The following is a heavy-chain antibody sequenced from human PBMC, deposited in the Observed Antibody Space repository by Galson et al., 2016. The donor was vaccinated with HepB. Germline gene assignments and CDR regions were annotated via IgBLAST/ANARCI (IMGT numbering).Heavy chain of an antibody. J-gene: IGHJ4*02. CDR1: GFMFSNYA. D-gene: IGHD2-15*01. V-gene: IGHV3-23*01. CDR2: ISGSAGTT. Sequence: SLRLSCAASGFMFSNYAMSWVRQAPGKGLEWVSTISGSAGTTYYADSVKGRFTISRDNSKNTLYLQMNTLRADDTAVYYCAKDRSSDGSCHNYWGQGTLVTVSS. CDR3: AKDRSSDGSCHNY.